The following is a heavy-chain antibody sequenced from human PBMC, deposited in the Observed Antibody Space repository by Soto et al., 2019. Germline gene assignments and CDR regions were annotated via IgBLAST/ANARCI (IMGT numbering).Heavy chain of an antibody. CDR1: GGSISSGGYY. V-gene: IGHV4-31*03. CDR2: IYYSGST. Sequence: SETLSLTCTVSGGSISSGGYYWSWIRQHPGKGLEWIGYIYYSGSTYYNPSLKSRVTISVDTSKNQFSLKLSSVTAADTAVYYCARAGYCSSTSCYGFGYYYYGMDVWGQGTTVTVSS. J-gene: IGHJ6*02. CDR3: ARAGYCSSTSCYGFGYYYYGMDV. D-gene: IGHD2-2*01.